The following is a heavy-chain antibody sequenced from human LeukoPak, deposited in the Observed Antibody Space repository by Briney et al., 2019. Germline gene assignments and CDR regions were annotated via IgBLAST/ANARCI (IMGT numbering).Heavy chain of an antibody. CDR3: AREASGDDFWSGPYNWFDP. D-gene: IGHD3-3*01. CDR2: IIPILGIA. Sequence: ASVKDSCKASGGTFISYTISWVRQAPGQGLEWMGRIIPILGIANYAKKFQGRVTITADKSTSTAYMELSSLRSEDTAVYYCAREASGDDFWSGPYNWFDPWGQGTLVTVSS. CDR1: GGTFISYT. J-gene: IGHJ5*02. V-gene: IGHV1-69*04.